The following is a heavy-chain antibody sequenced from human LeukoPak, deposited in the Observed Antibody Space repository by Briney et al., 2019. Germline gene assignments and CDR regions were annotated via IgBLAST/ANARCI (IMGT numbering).Heavy chain of an antibody. D-gene: IGHD2-2*01. CDR2: ISYDGSNK. CDR3: ARVGGDCSSTSCYAFYGMDV. CDR1: GFTFSSYA. Sequence: GSLRLSCAASGFTFSSYAMHWVRQAPGKGLEWVAVISYDGSNKYYADSVKGRFTISRDNSKNTLYLQMNSLRAEDTAVYYCARVGGDCSSTSCYAFYGMDVWGRGTTVTVSS. V-gene: IGHV3-30*04. J-gene: IGHJ6*02.